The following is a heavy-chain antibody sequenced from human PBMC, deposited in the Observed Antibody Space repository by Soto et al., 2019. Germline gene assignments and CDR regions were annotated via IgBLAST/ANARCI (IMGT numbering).Heavy chain of an antibody. V-gene: IGHV3-73*01. CDR2: IRSKADNYAT. CDR1: GFTFSGSA. J-gene: IGHJ4*02. D-gene: IGHD3-10*01. Sequence: GGSLRLSCAASGFTFSGSAMHWVRQASGKGLEWVGRIRSKADNYATAYAASVKGSVTISRDDSKNTAFLRMNSLKTEDTAVYYCSSCNSVQTNDYWGQGTLVNVSS. CDR3: SSCNSVQTNDY.